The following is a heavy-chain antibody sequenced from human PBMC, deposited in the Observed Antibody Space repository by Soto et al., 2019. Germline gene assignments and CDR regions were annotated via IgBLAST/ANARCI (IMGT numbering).Heavy chain of an antibody. Sequence: SETLSLTCSVSGDSIRTHYWSWFRQPPGKALEWIGCISFSGSTNYNPSLKSRVSMSTDTSNNQFSLKVTSVTAADTAVYYCARSRTTVTPSGFQHWGQGTLVTVSS. CDR2: ISFSGST. J-gene: IGHJ1*01. CDR3: ARSRTTVTPSGFQH. V-gene: IGHV4-59*11. D-gene: IGHD4-17*01. CDR1: GDSIRTHY.